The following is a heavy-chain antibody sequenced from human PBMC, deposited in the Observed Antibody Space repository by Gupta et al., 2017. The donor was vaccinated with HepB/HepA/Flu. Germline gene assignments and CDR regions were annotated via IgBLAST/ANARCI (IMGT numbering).Heavy chain of an antibody. Sequence: GGYYWSWIRQHPGKGLEWIGYIYYSGSTYYNPSLKSRVTISVDTSKNQFSLKLSSVTAADTAVYYCARGVSGGYYYYYYMDVWGKGTTVTVSS. V-gene: IGHV4-31*02. CDR3: ARGVSGGYYYYYYMDV. CDR2: IYYSGST. D-gene: IGHD2-15*01. CDR1: GGYY. J-gene: IGHJ6*03.